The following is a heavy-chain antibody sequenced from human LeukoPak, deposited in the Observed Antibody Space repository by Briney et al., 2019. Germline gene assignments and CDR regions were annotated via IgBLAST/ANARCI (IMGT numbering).Heavy chain of an antibody. Sequence: PGGSLRLSCDVSGFTFTKHDMSWFRRPPGKGLEWVSSISRSGAYSHYAASVRGRFTISRDNSNDTLFLQMTGLQVADTAIYYCARGCLGPAYWGRGTLVAVSS. CDR3: ARGCLGPAY. J-gene: IGHJ1*01. D-gene: IGHD5/OR15-5a*01. CDR2: ISRSGAYS. V-gene: IGHV3-20*04. CDR1: GFTFTKHD.